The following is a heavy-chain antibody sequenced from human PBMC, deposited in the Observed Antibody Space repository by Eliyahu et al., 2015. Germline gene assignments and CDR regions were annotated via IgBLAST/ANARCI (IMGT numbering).Heavy chain of an antibody. CDR3: ARRFAGIFDY. D-gene: IGHD3-16*01. CDR2: IYYSGSA. V-gene: IGHV4-39*01. J-gene: IGHJ4*02. Sequence: SSDYWGWIRQPPGKGLEWIGSIYYSGSAYYNPSLKSRVTISVDTSKNQFSLKLSSVTAADTAVYYCARRFAGIFDYWGQGTLVTVSS. CDR1: SSDY.